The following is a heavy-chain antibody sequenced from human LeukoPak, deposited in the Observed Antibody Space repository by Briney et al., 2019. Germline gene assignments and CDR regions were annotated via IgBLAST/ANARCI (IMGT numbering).Heavy chain of an antibody. CDR3: AKVPVAGYYYYYYMDV. CDR2: IRYDGSNK. D-gene: IGHD6-19*01. J-gene: IGHJ6*03. CDR1: GFAFSSYG. Sequence: GGSLRLSCAASGFAFSSYGMHWVRQAPGKGLEWVAFIRYDGSNKYYADPVKGRFTISRDNSKNTLYLQMNSLRAEDTAVYYCAKVPVAGYYYYYYMDVWGKGTTVTISS. V-gene: IGHV3-30*02.